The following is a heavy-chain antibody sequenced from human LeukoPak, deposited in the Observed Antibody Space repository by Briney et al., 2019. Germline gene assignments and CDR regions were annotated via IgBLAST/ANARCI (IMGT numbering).Heavy chain of an antibody. CDR1: GGSFSGYY. J-gene: IGHJ3*02. CDR3: ARGGDGVLVAFDI. V-gene: IGHV4-34*01. Sequence: PSETLSLTCAVYGGSFSGYYWSWIRQPPGKGLEWIGEINHSGSTNYNPSLKSRVTISVDTSKNQFSLKLSSVTAADTAVYYCARGGDGVLVAFDIWGQGTMVTVSS. CDR2: INHSGST. D-gene: IGHD2-8*02.